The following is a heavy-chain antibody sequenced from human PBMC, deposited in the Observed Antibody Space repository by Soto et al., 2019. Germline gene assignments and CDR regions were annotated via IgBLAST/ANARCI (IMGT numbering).Heavy chain of an antibody. D-gene: IGHD6-13*01. CDR2: ISYDGSNK. J-gene: IGHJ6*02. Sequence: QVQLVESGGGVVQPGRSLRLSCAASGFTFSSYGMHWVRQAPGKGLEWVAVISYDGSNKYYADSVKGRFTISRDNSKNTLYLQMNSLRAEDTAVYYCARDPGSSWSSYYYYGMDVWGQGTTVTVSS. V-gene: IGHV3-30*03. CDR1: GFTFSSYG. CDR3: ARDPGSSWSSYYYYGMDV.